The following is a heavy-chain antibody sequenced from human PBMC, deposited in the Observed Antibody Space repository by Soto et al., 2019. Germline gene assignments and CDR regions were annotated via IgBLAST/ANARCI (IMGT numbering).Heavy chain of an antibody. CDR3: ARQGNSSHYYYYFGMDV. CDR2: IYPGDSDT. J-gene: IGHJ6*02. V-gene: IGHV5-51*01. D-gene: IGHD4-4*01. CDR1: CSSFTNYW. Sequence: PGEAVKISCKGCCSSFTNYWIGGVLHLPGKGLEWMGSIYPGDSDTRYSPSFQGQVTISAAKSITTAYLQWSSLKASDTAMYYCARQGNSSHYYYYFGMDVWRQGTTVTVSS.